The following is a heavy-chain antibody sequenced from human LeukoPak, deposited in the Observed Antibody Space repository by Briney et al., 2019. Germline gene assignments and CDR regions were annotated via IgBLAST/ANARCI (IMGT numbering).Heavy chain of an antibody. D-gene: IGHD1-20*01. J-gene: IGHJ5*02. V-gene: IGHV5-51*01. CDR1: GYSFTSYW. CDR3: ARLPGPYNWNLSPSNWFDP. Sequence: GESLKISCKGSGYSFTSYWIGWVRQMPGKGLEWMGIIYPGDSDTRYSPSFQGQVTISADKSISTAYLQWSSLKASDTAMYYCARLPGPYNWNLSPSNWFDPWGQGTLVTVSS. CDR2: IYPGDSDT.